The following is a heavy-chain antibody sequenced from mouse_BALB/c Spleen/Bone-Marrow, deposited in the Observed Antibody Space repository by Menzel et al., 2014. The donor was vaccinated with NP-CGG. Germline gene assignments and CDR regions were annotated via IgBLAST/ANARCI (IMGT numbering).Heavy chain of an antibody. D-gene: IGHD1-2*01. CDR1: GNTFTSYD. Sequence: VHLVESGVDLVKPGASVKLSCKASGNTFTSYDINWVRQRPEQGLEWLGWIFPGDSTTKYNEKFKGKATLTTDKSSSTVHMQLSRLTSEDSAVYFCVRSRLRDWYFDVWGAGTTVTISS. V-gene: IGHV1S56*01. J-gene: IGHJ1*01. CDR2: IFPGDSTT. CDR3: VRSRLRDWYFDV.